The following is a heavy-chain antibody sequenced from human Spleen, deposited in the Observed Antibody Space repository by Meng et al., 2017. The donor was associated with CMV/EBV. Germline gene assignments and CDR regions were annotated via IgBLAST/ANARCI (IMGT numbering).Heavy chain of an antibody. V-gene: IGHV3-7*01. CDR1: GVTFRKTG. CDR2: MGGDGREI. CDR3: AGLWI. D-gene: IGHD1-1*01. J-gene: IGHJ4*02. Sequence: GESLKISCAVSGVTFRKTGMSWLRQVPGKGLEWVADMGGDGREIYYVDSVKGRFTVSRDNAKNSLFLQMNSLRVEDTAVYYCAGLWIWGPGTLVTVSS.